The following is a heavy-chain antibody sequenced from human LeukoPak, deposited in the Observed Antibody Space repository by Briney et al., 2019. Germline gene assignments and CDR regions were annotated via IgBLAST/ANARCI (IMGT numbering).Heavy chain of an antibody. J-gene: IGHJ4*02. V-gene: IGHV3-21*01. CDR3: ARFDYADYLAFDY. D-gene: IGHD4-17*01. Sequence: GGSLRLSCAASGFTLSSFTMKWVRQAPGKGLEWVSSISSNSSYIHYADSVKGGFTISRDNAKKTLYLQVNRQRGEDTAVYYCARFDYADYLAFDYWGQGTLVTVSS. CDR2: ISSNSSYI. CDR1: GFTLSSFT.